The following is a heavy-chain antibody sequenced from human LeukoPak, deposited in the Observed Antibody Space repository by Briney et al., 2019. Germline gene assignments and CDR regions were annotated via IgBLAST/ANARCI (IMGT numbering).Heavy chain of an antibody. CDR1: GGSMSSHY. D-gene: IGHD5-12*01. CDR2: IYYSGSA. CDR3: TRHPSIVAPLDY. V-gene: IGHV4-59*08. Sequence: SETLSLTCTVSGGSMSSHYWSWIRQPPGKGLEWIGCIYYSGSANYNPSLMSRVSISVDTSKNQFSLKLSSVTAADTAVYYCTRHPSIVAPLDYWGQGTLVTVSS. J-gene: IGHJ4*02.